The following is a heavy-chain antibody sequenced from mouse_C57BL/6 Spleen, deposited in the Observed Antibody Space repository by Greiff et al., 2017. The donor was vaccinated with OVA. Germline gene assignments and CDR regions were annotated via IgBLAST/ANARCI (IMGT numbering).Heavy chain of an antibody. CDR2: IDPENGDT. V-gene: IGHV14-4*01. CDR1: GFNFKDDY. Sequence: EVQLQQSGAELVRPGASVKLSCTASGFNFKDDYMPWVKQRPEQGLEWIGWIDPENGDTEYASKFQGKATITADTSSNTAYLQLSSLTSEDTAVYYCTTGGRPQDYWGQGTTLTVSS. D-gene: IGHD3-3*01. J-gene: IGHJ2*01. CDR3: TTGGRPQDY.